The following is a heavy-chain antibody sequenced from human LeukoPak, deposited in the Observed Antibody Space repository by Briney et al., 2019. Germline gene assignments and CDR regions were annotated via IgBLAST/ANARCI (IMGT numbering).Heavy chain of an antibody. CDR3: AKIPYGDYVLDYYYYMDV. D-gene: IGHD4-17*01. V-gene: IGHV3-30*02. CDR1: GFAFRSHA. J-gene: IGHJ6*03. Sequence: GGSLRLSCTASGFAFRSHAMHWVRQAPGKGLEWVAFIRYDGSKKFYADSVKGRFTISRGNSKNTLYPQMNSLRAEDTAVYYCAKIPYGDYVLDYYYYMDVWGKGTTVTISS. CDR2: IRYDGSKK.